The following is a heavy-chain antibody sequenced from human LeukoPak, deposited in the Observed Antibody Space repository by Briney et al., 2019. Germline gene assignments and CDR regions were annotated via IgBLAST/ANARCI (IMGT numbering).Heavy chain of an antibody. V-gene: IGHV3-30*02. Sequence: GGSLRLSCAASGFTFSSYGMHWVRQAPGKGLEWVAFIRYDGSNRYYADSVKGRFTISRDNSKNTLYLQMNSLRAEDTAVYYCAKDRWDLGYWGQGTLVTVSS. CDR1: GFTFSSYG. CDR2: IRYDGSNR. D-gene: IGHD1-26*01. J-gene: IGHJ4*02. CDR3: AKDRWDLGY.